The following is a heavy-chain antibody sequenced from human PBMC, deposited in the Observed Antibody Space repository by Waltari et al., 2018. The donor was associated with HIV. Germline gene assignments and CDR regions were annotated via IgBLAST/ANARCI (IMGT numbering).Heavy chain of an antibody. J-gene: IGHJ4*02. Sequence: EVQLVESGGGLVQPGGSLRLSCAASGFIFRTFSMTSVRQAPGKGLEWVSHISSSSTTIYYADSVKGRFTISRDNAKNSLYLQMNSLRAEDTAVYYCARDYCSSTSCTVDYWGQGTLVTVSS. CDR3: ARDYCSSTSCTVDY. CDR1: GFIFRTFS. CDR2: ISSSSTTI. V-gene: IGHV3-48*01. D-gene: IGHD2-2*01.